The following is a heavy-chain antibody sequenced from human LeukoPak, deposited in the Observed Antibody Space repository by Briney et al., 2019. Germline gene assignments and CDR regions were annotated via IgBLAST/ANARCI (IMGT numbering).Heavy chain of an antibody. D-gene: IGHD2-2*01. V-gene: IGHV4-34*01. Sequence: SETLSLTCAVYGGSFSGYYWSWIRQPPGKGLEWIGEINHSGSTNYNPSLKSRVTISVDTSENQFSLKLSSVTAADTAVYYCARPRNLVVVPAAIFDWFDPWGQGTLVTVSS. J-gene: IGHJ5*02. CDR2: INHSGST. CDR3: ARPRNLVVVPAAIFDWFDP. CDR1: GGSFSGYY.